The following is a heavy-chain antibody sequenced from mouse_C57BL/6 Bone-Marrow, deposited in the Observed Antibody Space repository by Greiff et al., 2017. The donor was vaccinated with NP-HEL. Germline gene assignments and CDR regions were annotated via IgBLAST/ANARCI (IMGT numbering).Heavy chain of an antibody. CDR1: GYTFTGYW. CDR2: IYPGSGST. CDR3: AIGSTLVARAY. J-gene: IGHJ3*01. Sequence: VQLQQSGAELMKPGASVKLSCKATGYTFTGYWIEWVKQRPGHGLEWIGEIYPGSGSTNYNEKFKGKATFTADKSSNTAYMQLSSLTTEDSAIFYCAIGSTLVARAYWGQGTLVTVSA. V-gene: IGHV1-9*01. D-gene: IGHD1-1*01.